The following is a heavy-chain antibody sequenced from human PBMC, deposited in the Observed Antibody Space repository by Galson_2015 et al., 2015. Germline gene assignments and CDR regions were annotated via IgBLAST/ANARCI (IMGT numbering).Heavy chain of an antibody. J-gene: IGHJ4*02. Sequence: SLRLSCAASGFTFSNVWMGWVRQAPGKGLEWVGRIKSKTDGGTTDYAAPVKGRFIISRDDSKNTLYLQMNSLKTEDTAVYYCTRVGRVRGDIIWDYMDYWGQGTLVTVSS. CDR3: TRVGRVRGDIIWDYMDY. D-gene: IGHD3-10*01. CDR2: IKSKTDGGTT. V-gene: IGHV3-15*01. CDR1: GFTFSNVW.